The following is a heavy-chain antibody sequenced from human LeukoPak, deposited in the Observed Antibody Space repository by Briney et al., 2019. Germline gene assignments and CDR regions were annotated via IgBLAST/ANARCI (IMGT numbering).Heavy chain of an antibody. J-gene: IGHJ3*02. V-gene: IGHV4-39*07. Sequence: SETLSLTCTVSGGSISSSSYYWGWIRQPPGKGLEWIGSIYYSGSTYYNPSLKSRVTISVDTSKNQFSLKLSSVTAADTAVYYCARDPPAMYSSGWYDAFDIWGQGTMVTVSS. D-gene: IGHD6-19*01. CDR1: GGSISSSSYY. CDR3: ARDPPAMYSSGWYDAFDI. CDR2: IYYSGST.